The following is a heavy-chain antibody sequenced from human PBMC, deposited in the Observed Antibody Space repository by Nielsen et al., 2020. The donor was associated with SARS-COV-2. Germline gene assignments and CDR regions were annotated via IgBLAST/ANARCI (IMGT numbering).Heavy chain of an antibody. Sequence: GESLKISCAAPGFTFDDYGMSWVRQASGKGLEWVSGINWNGGSTGYADSVKGRFTISRDNAKNSLYLQMNSLRAEDTALYYCAKLWFGDDAFDIWGQGTMVTVSS. J-gene: IGHJ3*02. V-gene: IGHV3-20*04. CDR2: INWNGGST. CDR1: GFTFDDYG. CDR3: AKLWFGDDAFDI. D-gene: IGHD3-10*01.